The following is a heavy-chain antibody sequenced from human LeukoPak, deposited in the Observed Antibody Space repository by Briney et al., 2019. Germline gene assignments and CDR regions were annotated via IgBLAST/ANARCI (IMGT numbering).Heavy chain of an antibody. CDR3: ARPGVTTMIVVADAFDI. CDR1: GFIFRSYW. V-gene: IGHV3-7*03. J-gene: IGHJ3*02. CDR2: IKEDGSEK. D-gene: IGHD3-22*01. Sequence: PGGSLRLSCAASGFIFRSYWMSWVRQAPGKGLEWVANIKEDGSEKNYVDSVKGRFTISRDNAKNSLYLQMNSLRAEDTAVYYCARPGVTTMIVVADAFDIWGQGTMVTVSS.